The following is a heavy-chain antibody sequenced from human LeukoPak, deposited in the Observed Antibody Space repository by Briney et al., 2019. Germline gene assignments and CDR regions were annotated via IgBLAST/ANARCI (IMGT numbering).Heavy chain of an antibody. CDR3: ARLDCIVKDCYNH. J-gene: IGHJ4*02. Sequence: PSETLPLTCSVSGVSVTSSYWNWIRQPPGKGLEWIGYVSSDGTTNYTPSLRSRLIMSVDTAKNDISLILTSVTAADTAIYYCARLDCIVKDCYNHWGRGTLVTVSS. CDR2: VSSDGTT. CDR1: GVSVTSSY. D-gene: IGHD2-21*02. V-gene: IGHV4-59*08.